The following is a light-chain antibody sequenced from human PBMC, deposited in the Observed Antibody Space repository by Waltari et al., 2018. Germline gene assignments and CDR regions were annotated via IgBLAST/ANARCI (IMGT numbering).Light chain of an antibody. CDR3: CTYVGRTTFHVT. V-gene: IGLV2-23*02. CDR2: EDN. J-gene: IGLJ2*01. CDR1: ISDVGTYNL. Sequence: QSALTQPASVSGSPGQSITISCTGTISDVGTYNLVPWYQQHPGKAPKPIIYEDNKRPSGVSDRLSGSKSGNTASLTISGLQAEDEADYYCCTYVGRTTFHVTFGGGTKLTVL.